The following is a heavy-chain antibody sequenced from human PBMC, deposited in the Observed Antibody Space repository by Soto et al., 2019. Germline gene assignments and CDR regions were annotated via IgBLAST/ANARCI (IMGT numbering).Heavy chain of an antibody. Sequence: QMQLQESGPGLVKPSETLSLTCTVSGGSIGSSDDYWVCIRQPPGRGMEWIGSSHYSGTTYYNPALKSRVTISIDTSRNNFSLKLIAVTAADTAVYYCTRRIDTEFDPWGQGTLVTVSS. CDR1: GGSIGSSDDY. J-gene: IGHJ5*02. CDR2: SHYSGTT. V-gene: IGHV4-39*02. CDR3: TRRIDTEFDP.